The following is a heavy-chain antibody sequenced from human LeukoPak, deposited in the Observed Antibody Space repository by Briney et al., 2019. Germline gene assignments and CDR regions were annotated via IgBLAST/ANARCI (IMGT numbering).Heavy chain of an antibody. Sequence: GSLRLSCAASGFTFSDYYMSWIRQPPGKGLEWIGEIYHSGSTNYNPSLKSRVTISVDKSKNQFSLKLSSVTAADTAVYYCARVGSYYDSSGYSSFDYWGQGTLVTVSS. V-gene: IGHV4-34*01. CDR1: GFTFSDYY. D-gene: IGHD3-22*01. CDR3: ARVGSYYDSSGYSSFDY. J-gene: IGHJ4*02. CDR2: IYHSGST.